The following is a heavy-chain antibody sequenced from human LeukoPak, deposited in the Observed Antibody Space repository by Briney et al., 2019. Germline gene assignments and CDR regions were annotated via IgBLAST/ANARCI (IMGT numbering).Heavy chain of an antibody. CDR2: THYGSGWIN. J-gene: IGHJ6*02. Sequence: SQTLSLTCAISGDSVSRNDAAWNWIRQSPSRGLEWLGRTHYGSGWINDYAVSLGSRIVVSADTSKNQFFLQLNSVTPEDTAVYYCARGRGVYYGMDVWGQGTTVTVSS. V-gene: IGHV6-1*01. CDR1: GDSVSRNDAA. D-gene: IGHD3-10*01. CDR3: ARGRGVYYGMDV.